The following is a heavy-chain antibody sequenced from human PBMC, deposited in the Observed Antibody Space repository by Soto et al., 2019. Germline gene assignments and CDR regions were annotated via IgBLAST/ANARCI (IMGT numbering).Heavy chain of an antibody. CDR2: IYYSGST. D-gene: IGHD2-2*01. J-gene: IGHJ5*02. CDR3: ARVVPGAEAWFGP. CDR1: GGSISSGGYY. Sequence: PSETLSLTCTVSGGSISSGGYYWSWIRQHPGKGLEWIGYIYYSGSTYYNPSLKSRVTISVDTSKNQFSLKLSSVTAADTAVYYCARVVPGAEAWFGPWGQGTLVTVSS. V-gene: IGHV4-31*03.